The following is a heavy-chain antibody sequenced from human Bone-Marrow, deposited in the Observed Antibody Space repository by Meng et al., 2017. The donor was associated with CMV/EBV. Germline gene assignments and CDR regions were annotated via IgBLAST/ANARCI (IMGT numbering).Heavy chain of an antibody. CDR3: TTYQLLYDGGEEGYYYYGMDV. Sequence: GESLKISCAASGFTFSNAWMSWVRQAPGKGLEWVGRIKSKTDGGTTDYAAPVKGRFTISRDDSKNTLYLQMNSLKTEDTAVYYCTTYQLLYDGGEEGYYYYGMDVWGQGTTVTVSS. CDR1: GFTFSNAW. CDR2: IKSKTDGGTT. V-gene: IGHV3-15*01. J-gene: IGHJ6*02. D-gene: IGHD2-2*02.